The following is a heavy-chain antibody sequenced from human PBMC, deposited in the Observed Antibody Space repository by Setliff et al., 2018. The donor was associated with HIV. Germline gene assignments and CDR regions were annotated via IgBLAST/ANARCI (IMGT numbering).Heavy chain of an antibody. CDR1: GYRFIGHY. CDR2: VSNEGDT. Sequence: ASVKVSCKTSGYRFIGHYLHWVRLAPGQGPEWVGWVSNEGDTNYAQKYQDRVTLTTDTTTTTAYMELRGLRSDDTAVYYCARDPRYTSVWFRNGGVDFWGQGTLVTVSS. V-gene: IGHV1-18*04. CDR3: ARDPRYTSVWFRNGGVDF. D-gene: IGHD6-19*01. J-gene: IGHJ4*02.